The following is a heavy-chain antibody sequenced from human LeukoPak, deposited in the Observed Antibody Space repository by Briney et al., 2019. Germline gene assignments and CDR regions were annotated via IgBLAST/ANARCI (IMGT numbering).Heavy chain of an antibody. CDR1: GFTISSYS. V-gene: IGHV3-21*01. D-gene: IGHD5/OR15-5a*01. CDR2: ISSSSSYI. J-gene: IGHJ4*02. CDR3: ARGGVYGSDYY. Sequence: KPGGSLRLSCAASGFTISSYSMNWVRQAPGKGLEWVSSISSSSSYIHYADSVKSRFTISRDNAKNSLYLQMNSLRAEDTAVYYCARGGVYGSDYYWGQGTLVTVSS.